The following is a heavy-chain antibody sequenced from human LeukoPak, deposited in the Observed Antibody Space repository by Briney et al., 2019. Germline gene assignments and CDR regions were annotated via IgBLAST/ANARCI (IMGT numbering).Heavy chain of an antibody. Sequence: GGSLSLSCAASGFTFSSYSMNWVRQAPGKGLEWVSSISSSSSYIYYADSVKGRFTISRDNAKNSLYLQMNSLRAEDTAVYYCARGGLAAAGPFDYWGQGTLVTVSS. CDR2: ISSSSSYI. D-gene: IGHD6-13*01. CDR1: GFTFSSYS. CDR3: ARGGLAAAGPFDY. J-gene: IGHJ4*02. V-gene: IGHV3-21*01.